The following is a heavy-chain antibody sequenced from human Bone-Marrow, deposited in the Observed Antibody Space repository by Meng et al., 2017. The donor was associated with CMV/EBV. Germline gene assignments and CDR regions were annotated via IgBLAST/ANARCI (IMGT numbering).Heavy chain of an antibody. J-gene: IGHJ4*02. CDR3: AREAILGGFDY. V-gene: IGHV4-34*01. D-gene: IGHD1-26*01. CDR2: INHSGST. Sequence: SETLSLTCAVYGGSFSGYYWSWIRQPPGKGLEWIGEINHSGSTNYNPSLKSRVTISVDTSKNQFSLKLSSVTAADTAVYYCAREAILGGFDYWGQGTLVTGSS. CDR1: GGSFSGYY.